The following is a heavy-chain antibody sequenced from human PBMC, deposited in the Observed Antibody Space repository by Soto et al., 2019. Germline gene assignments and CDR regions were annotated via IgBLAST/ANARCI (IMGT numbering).Heavy chain of an antibody. CDR3: AKVSRGIGVVPAALN. Sequence: EVQLLESGGGLEQPGGSLRLSCVGSGHTFHNYAMTRFLQAPGKGLEWVQGISGSGGSTLYADSMRGRFTISRDDYKNTLYLQMTSLRAVDTSVYYCAKVSRGIGVVPAALNWGQGTLVTVSS. CDR1: GHTFHNYA. D-gene: IGHD2-2*01. J-gene: IGHJ4*02. V-gene: IGHV3-23*01. CDR2: ISGSGGST.